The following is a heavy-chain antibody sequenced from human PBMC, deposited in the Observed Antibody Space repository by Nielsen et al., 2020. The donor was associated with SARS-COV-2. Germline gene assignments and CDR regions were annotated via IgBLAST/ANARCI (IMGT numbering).Heavy chain of an antibody. CDR3: ARIPMVRGIMGYYGMDV. CDR1: GDSVSINSAA. CDR2: TYYRSKWYN. J-gene: IGHJ6*02. D-gene: IGHD3-10*01. V-gene: IGHV6-1*01. Sequence: SQTLSLTCAISGDSVSINSAACNWIRQSPSRGLEWLGRTYYRSKWYNDYAVSVKSRITINPDTSKNQFSLQLNSVTPEDTAVYYCARIPMVRGIMGYYGMDVWGQGTTVTVSS.